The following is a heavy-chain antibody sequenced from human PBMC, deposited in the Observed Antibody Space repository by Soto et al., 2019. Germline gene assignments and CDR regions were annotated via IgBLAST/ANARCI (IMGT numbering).Heavy chain of an antibody. CDR1: GGTFSSYT. V-gene: IGHV1-69*02. D-gene: IGHD6-13*01. J-gene: IGHJ4*02. Sequence: QVQLVQSGAEVKKPGSSVKVSCKASGGTFSSYTISWVRQAPGQGLEWMGRIIPILGIANYAQKFQGRVTITADKSTSTAYVELSSLRSEDTAVYYCASGGSSWYEARVGYWGQGTLVTVSS. CDR2: IIPILGIA. CDR3: ASGGSSWYEARVGY.